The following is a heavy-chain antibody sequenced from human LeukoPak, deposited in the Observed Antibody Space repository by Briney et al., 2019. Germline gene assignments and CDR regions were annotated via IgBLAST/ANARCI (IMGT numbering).Heavy chain of an antibody. CDR1: GFTFSSYA. CDR2: ISGSGDNT. J-gene: IGHJ6*02. D-gene: IGHD2/OR15-2a*01. Sequence: GGSLRLSCAASGFTFSSYAMSWVRQAPGKGLEWVSAISGSGDNTYYADSVKGRFTISRDNSKNTLYLQMNSLRAEDTAVYYCAKDLSYGMDVWGQGTTVTVSS. V-gene: IGHV3-23*01. CDR3: AKDLSYGMDV.